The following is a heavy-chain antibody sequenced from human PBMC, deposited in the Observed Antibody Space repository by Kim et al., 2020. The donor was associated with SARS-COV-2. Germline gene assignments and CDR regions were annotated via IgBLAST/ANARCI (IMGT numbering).Heavy chain of an antibody. V-gene: IGHV7-4-1*02. D-gene: IGHD6-13*01. J-gene: IGHJ3*02. Sequence: YATGFTGRFVFSLDTSVSTAYLQISSLKAEDTAVYYCAREGPVSRWAFDIWGQGTMVTVSS. CDR3: AREGPVSRWAFDI.